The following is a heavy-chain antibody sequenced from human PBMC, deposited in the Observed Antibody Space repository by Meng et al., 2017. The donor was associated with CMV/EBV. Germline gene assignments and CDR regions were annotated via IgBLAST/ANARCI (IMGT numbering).Heavy chain of an antibody. CDR2: INHSGST. CDR1: GGSFSGYY. D-gene: IGHD4-17*01. V-gene: IGHV4-34*01. J-gene: IGHJ4*02. CDR3: ARAYGN. Sequence: SETLSLTCAVYGGSFSGYYWSWIRQPSGKGLEWIGEINHSGSTNYNPSLKSRVTISVDTSKNQFSLKLSSVTAADTAVYYCARAYGNWGQGTLVTVSS.